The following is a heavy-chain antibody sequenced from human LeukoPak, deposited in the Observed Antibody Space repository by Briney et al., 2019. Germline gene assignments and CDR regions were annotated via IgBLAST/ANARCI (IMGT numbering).Heavy chain of an antibody. D-gene: IGHD3-3*01. CDR2: ISSRSSYI. J-gene: IGHJ3*02. Sequence: GGSLRLSCAASAFTFSSYSMDWVRQAPGKGLEWVSSISSRSSYISYADSVKGRFTISRDNAKNSLYLQMNSLRAEDTAVHYCARDLVGDFWSGPANDAFDIWGQGTMVTVSS. CDR3: ARDLVGDFWSGPANDAFDI. CDR1: AFTFSSYS. V-gene: IGHV3-21*01.